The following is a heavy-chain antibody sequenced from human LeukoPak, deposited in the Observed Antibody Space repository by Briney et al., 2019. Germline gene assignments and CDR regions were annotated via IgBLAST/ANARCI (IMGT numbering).Heavy chain of an antibody. V-gene: IGHV3-33*01. Sequence: SGGSLRLSCAASGSTFSSYGMHWVRQAPGKGLEWVAVIWYEGSNKYYADSVKGRFTISRDNSKNTLYLKMNSLRSEDTAVYYCARVRYDSSGYYFDYWGQGTLVTVSS. J-gene: IGHJ4*02. CDR2: IWYEGSNK. CDR3: ARVRYDSSGYYFDY. CDR1: GSTFSSYG. D-gene: IGHD3-22*01.